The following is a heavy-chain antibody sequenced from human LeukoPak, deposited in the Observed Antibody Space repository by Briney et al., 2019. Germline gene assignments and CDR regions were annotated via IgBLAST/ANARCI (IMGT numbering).Heavy chain of an antibody. CDR2: IHYTGAT. CDR1: GGSITGYY. J-gene: IGHJ4*02. Sequence: SETLSLTCAVYGGSITGYYWSWIRQTPGRGLEWVGEIHYTGATSYNPSLKSLATISRDTSKNQFSLRLSSVTAADTAVYYCARGNILTGYCFDFWGQGALVTVSS. V-gene: IGHV4-34*01. D-gene: IGHD3-9*01. CDR3: ARGNILTGYCFDF.